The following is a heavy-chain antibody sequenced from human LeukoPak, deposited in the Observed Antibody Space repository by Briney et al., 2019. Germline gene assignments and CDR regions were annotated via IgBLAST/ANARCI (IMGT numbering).Heavy chain of an antibody. CDR1: GGSISSGGYS. J-gene: IGHJ4*02. D-gene: IGHD6-13*01. Sequence: NASEALSLTCAVSGGSISSGGYSWSWIRQPPGKGLEWIGYIYHSGSTYYNPSLKSRVTISVDRSKNQFSLKLSSVTAADTAVYYCARGFPKKGGVFHQQLVNTYFDYWGQGTLVTVSS. V-gene: IGHV4-30-2*01. CDR3: ARGFPKKGGVFHQQLVNTYFDY. CDR2: IYHSGST.